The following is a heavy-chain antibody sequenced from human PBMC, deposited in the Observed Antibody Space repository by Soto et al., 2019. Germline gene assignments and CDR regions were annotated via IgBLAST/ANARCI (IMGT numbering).Heavy chain of an antibody. J-gene: IGHJ5*02. D-gene: IGHD3-3*01. CDR1: GFTFTNSA. CDR2: IVVGSGNT. Sequence: GASVKVSCKASGFTFTNSAVQWVRQARGQRLEWIGWIVVGSGNTNYAQKFQGRVTMTRDTSTSTVYMELSSLRSEDTAVYYCARSSGYYESVSWFDPWGQGTLVTVSS. CDR3: ARSSGYYESVSWFDP. V-gene: IGHV1-58*01.